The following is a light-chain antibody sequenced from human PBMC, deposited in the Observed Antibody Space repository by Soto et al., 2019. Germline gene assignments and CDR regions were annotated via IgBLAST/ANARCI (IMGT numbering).Light chain of an antibody. CDR2: DVI. J-gene: IGLJ1*01. V-gene: IGLV2-11*01. CDR3: CSYAGSYSYV. Sequence: QSALTQPRSVSGSPGQSVSISCTGARSDVGGYDYVSWYQQHPDKAPKVIIYDVIKRPSGVPDRCSGSKSGNTASLTISGLQSDDEADYYCCSYAGSYSYVFGPGTKVTVL. CDR1: RSDVGGYDY.